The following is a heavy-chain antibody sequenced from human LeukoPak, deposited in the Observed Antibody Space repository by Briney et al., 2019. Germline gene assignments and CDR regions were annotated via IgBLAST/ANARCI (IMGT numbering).Heavy chain of an antibody. CDR3: AFRADSDYDILTGYRWGGMDV. D-gene: IGHD3-9*01. Sequence: GGSLRLSCAASGFTFSSYAMSWVRQAPGKGLEWASAISGSGGSTYYADSVKGRFTISRDNSKNTLYLQMNSLRAEDTAVYYCAFRADSDYDILTGYRWGGMDVWGKGPRSPSPQ. CDR1: GFTFSSYA. J-gene: IGHJ6*01. V-gene: IGHV3-23*01. CDR2: ISGSGGST.